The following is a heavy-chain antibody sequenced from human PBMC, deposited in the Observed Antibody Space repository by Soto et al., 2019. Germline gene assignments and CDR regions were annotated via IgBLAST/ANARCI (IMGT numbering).Heavy chain of an antibody. J-gene: IGHJ6*02. CDR1: GYSFTSYW. Sequence: GESLKISCKGSGYSFTSYWISWVRQMPGKGLEWMGRIDPSDSYTNYSPSFQGHVTISADKSISTAYLQWSSLKASDTAMYYCARGEFGYCYDSRGAYGMDVWGQGTTVTVSS. D-gene: IGHD3-22*01. V-gene: IGHV5-10-1*01. CDR2: IDPSDSYT. CDR3: ARGEFGYCYDSRGAYGMDV.